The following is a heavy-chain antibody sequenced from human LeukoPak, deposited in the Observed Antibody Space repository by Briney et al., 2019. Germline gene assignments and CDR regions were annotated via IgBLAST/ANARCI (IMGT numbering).Heavy chain of an antibody. Sequence: GGSLRLSCAASGFTFSSYWMSWVRQAPGKGLEWVANIKQDGSEKYYVNSVKGRFTISRDNAKNSLYLQMNSLRAEDTAVYYCSRLMIAFGGVISPFQHWGQGTLVTVSS. D-gene: IGHD3-16*02. V-gene: IGHV3-7*01. CDR1: GFTFSSYW. J-gene: IGHJ1*01. CDR3: SRLMIAFGGVISPFQH. CDR2: IKQDGSEK.